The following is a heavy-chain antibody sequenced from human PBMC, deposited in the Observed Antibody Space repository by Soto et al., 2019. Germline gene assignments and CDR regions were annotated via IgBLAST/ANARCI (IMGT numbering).Heavy chain of an antibody. CDR3: AKDPPFSVGLLAIDV. CDR2: FSGGGGII. V-gene: IGHV3-23*01. J-gene: IGHJ6*02. Sequence: EVHLLESGGGLVQAGGSLRLSCVASGVTFSTHAMSWVRQVPGKGLEWVSKFSGGGGIIYYGASVKGRFTISRDDPKNTLYLYINRLRVEDTAVYYCAKDPPFSVGLLAIDVCGQVTTVTVSS. D-gene: IGHD3-3*01. CDR1: GVTFSTHA.